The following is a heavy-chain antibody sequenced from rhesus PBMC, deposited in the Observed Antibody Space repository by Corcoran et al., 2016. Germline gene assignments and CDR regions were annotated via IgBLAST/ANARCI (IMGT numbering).Heavy chain of an antibody. CDR3: ARAPSSWNTEFDV. V-gene: IGHV4-122*02. Sequence: QAQLQESGPGLVKPSETLSLTCAVSGYSISSGYYWSWSRQPPGKGLEWIGYITYSGSTSYNPSLKSRVTISRDTSKNHFSLKLNSVTAADTAVFYCARAPSSWNTEFDVWGPGVLVTVSS. D-gene: IGHD1-20*01. J-gene: IGHJ5-1*01. CDR2: ITYSGST. CDR1: GYSISSGYY.